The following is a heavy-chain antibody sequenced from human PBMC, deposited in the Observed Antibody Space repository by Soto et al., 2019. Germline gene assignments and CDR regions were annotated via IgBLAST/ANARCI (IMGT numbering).Heavy chain of an antibody. CDR3: VHTYSTTWRNFDN. D-gene: IGHD6-13*01. CDR1: GFSLRPRGVG. Sequence: QITLKESGPTLVKPTQTLTLTCTFSGFSLRPRGVGVGWVRQPPGKALEWLALIYWDADKLYSPSLKTRHTITKDTSNNQVVLAMTHMDTVDTATDYGVHTYSTTWRNFDNWAQGTLVTVAS. J-gene: IGHJ4*02. CDR2: IYWDADK. V-gene: IGHV2-5*02.